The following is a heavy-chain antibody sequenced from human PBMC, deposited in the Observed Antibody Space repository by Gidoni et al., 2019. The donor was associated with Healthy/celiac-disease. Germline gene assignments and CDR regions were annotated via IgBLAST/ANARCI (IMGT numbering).Heavy chain of an antibody. CDR3: AREIPLSFRVGLGRVDY. V-gene: IGHV3-30-3*01. CDR1: GFPFRSFA. CDR2: ISYDGSNK. J-gene: IGHJ4*02. Sequence: QVQLVESGGGVVQPGRPLRLSCAPSGFPFRSFAVQGVRQAPGKGLEWVEIISYDGSNKYYADSVKGRFTISRDNSKNTLYLQMNSLGDEDTAVYYGAREIPLSFRVGLGRVDYWGQGTLVTVSS. D-gene: IGHD3-10*01.